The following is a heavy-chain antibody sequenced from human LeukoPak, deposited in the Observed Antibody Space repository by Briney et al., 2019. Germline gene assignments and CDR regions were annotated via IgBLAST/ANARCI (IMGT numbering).Heavy chain of an antibody. CDR3: ARDTLNGRFVISLDS. J-gene: IGHJ4*02. CDR1: GFTFDDYA. Sequence: PGGSLRLSCAASGFTFDDYAMHWVRQAPGKGLEWVSHISAGTTAEYYAESPTTRFTMSRDNARNSISLHMSNLRVEDTAIYYCARDTLNGRFVISLDSWGQGALVTVSS. V-gene: IGHV3-48*03. D-gene: IGHD3-9*01. CDR2: ISAGTTAE.